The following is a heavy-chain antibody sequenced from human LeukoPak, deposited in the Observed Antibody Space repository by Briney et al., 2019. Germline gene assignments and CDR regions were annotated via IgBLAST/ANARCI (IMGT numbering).Heavy chain of an antibody. CDR3: ARDSAYYDFWSGYYTPQYGMDV. D-gene: IGHD3-3*01. Sequence: KTSETLSLTCTVSGGSISSGDYYWSWIRQPPGKGLEWIGYIYYSGSTYYNPSLKSRVTISVDTSKNQFSLKLSSVTAADTAVYYCARDSAYYDFWSGYYTPQYGMDVWGQGTTVTVSS. J-gene: IGHJ6*02. CDR2: IYYSGST. CDR1: GGSISSGDYY. V-gene: IGHV4-30-4*01.